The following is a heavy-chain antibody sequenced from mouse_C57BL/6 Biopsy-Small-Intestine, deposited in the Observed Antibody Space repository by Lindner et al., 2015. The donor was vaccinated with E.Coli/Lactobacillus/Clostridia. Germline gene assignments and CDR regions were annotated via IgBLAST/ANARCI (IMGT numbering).Heavy chain of an antibody. V-gene: IGHV1-9*01. J-gene: IGHJ2*01. D-gene: IGHD2-4*01. Sequence: VQLQESGAELMKPGASVKLSCKATGYTFTGYWIEWVKQRPGHGLEWIGEILPGSGSPRYSEKFKGKATFTADTSSNTAYMQLSSLTTEDSATYYCAREGDYDYDVVDYWGQGTALTVSS. CDR3: AREGDYDYDVVDY. CDR2: ILPGSGSP. CDR1: GYTFTGYW.